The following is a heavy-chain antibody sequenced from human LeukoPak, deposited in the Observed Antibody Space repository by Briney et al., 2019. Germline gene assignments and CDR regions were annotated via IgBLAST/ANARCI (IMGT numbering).Heavy chain of an antibody. D-gene: IGHD7-27*01. Sequence: ASVKVSCKASGYTFAVYYMHWVRQAPGQGLEWMGWINPNSGGTNYAQNFQGRVTMTRDTSISTAFMELSRLRSDDTAVYYCARDGNWGSLRGAFDIWGQGTMVTVSS. V-gene: IGHV1-2*02. CDR3: ARDGNWGSLRGAFDI. CDR1: GYTFAVYY. CDR2: INPNSGGT. J-gene: IGHJ3*02.